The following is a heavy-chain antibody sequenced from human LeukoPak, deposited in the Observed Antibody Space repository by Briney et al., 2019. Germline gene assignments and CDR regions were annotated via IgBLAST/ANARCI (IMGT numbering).Heavy chain of an antibody. D-gene: IGHD3-16*02. CDR2: IYSGGST. Sequence: GGSLRLSCAASGFTVSSNYMSWVRQAPGKGLEWVSVIYSGGSTYYADSVKGRFTISRDNSRNTLYLEMNSLRADDTAVYYCGKALSSAFYYFDLGGRGTLVTVSS. CDR3: GKALSSAFYYFDL. J-gene: IGHJ2*01. V-gene: IGHV3-53*01. CDR1: GFTVSSNY.